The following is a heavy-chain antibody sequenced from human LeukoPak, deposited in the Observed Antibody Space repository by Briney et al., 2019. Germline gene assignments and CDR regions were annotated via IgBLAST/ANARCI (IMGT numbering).Heavy chain of an antibody. V-gene: IGHV3-30*18. D-gene: IGHD3-10*01. CDR3: AKAGVLWFGELAGDYFDY. J-gene: IGHJ4*02. CDR1: GFTFSSYG. CDR2: ISYDGSNK. Sequence: PGGSLRLSCAASGFTFSSYGMPWVRQAPGKGLEWVAVISYDGSNKYYADSVKGRFTISRDNSKNTLYLQMNSLRAEDTAVYYCAKAGVLWFGELAGDYFDYWGQGTLVTVSS.